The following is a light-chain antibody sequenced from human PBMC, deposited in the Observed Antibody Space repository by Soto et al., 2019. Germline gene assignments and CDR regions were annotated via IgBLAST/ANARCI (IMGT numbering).Light chain of an antibody. CDR2: GNS. Sequence: QPVLTQPPSVSGAPGQRVTISCTGSSSNIGAGYDVHWYQQLPGTAPKLLIYGNSNRPSGVPDRFSGSKSGNTASLTISGLQAEDEADYFCSSYTSSATLVFGGGTKLTVL. CDR1: SSNIGAGYD. CDR3: SSYTSSATLV. V-gene: IGLV1-40*01. J-gene: IGLJ3*02.